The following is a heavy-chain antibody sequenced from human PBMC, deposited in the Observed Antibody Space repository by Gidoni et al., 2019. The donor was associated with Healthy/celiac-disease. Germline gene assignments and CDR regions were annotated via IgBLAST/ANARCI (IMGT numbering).Heavy chain of an antibody. CDR3: ARGGGMVRGVMERFDY. CDR1: GGSISSYD. CDR2: LYSSGST. Sequence: QVQLQESGPGLVKPSETLSLTCTVSGGSISSYDWSWIRQPPGKGLERIVYLYSSGSTNYHPSLNRRGSISVDTSNNQFSLKLSSLAAADTAVYYCARGGGMVRGVMERFDYWGQGTLVTVSS. D-gene: IGHD3-10*01. J-gene: IGHJ4*02. V-gene: IGHV4-59*01.